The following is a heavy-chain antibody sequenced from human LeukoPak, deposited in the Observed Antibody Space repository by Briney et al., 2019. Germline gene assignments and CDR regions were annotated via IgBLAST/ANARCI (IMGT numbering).Heavy chain of an antibody. CDR3: ARAYYDSSGYYRHFDY. Sequence: PSETLSLTCTVSGGSISSYYWSWLRQPPGKGVEWVGSIYYSGSTNYNPSLKSRVTISVDTSKNHFSLKLSSVTAADTAIYYCARAYYDSSGYYRHFDYWGQGTLVTVSS. D-gene: IGHD3-22*01. CDR1: GGSISSYY. J-gene: IGHJ4*02. CDR2: IYYSGST. V-gene: IGHV4-59*01.